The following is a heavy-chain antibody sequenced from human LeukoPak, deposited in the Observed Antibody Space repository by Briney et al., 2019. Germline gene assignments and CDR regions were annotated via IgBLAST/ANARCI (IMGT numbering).Heavy chain of an antibody. J-gene: IGHJ2*01. CDR1: GFTFSTYW. CDR2: IRNDGTTT. Sequence: GGSLRLSCAASGFTFSTYWMHWVRQTPGKGLVWVSSIRNDGTTTNYADSVKGRFTISRDNAKNTLYLQMNSLRAEDTAVYYCVRLYKIEGADLWGRGTLVNLSS. CDR3: VRLYKIEGADL. V-gene: IGHV3-74*01. D-gene: IGHD1-14*01.